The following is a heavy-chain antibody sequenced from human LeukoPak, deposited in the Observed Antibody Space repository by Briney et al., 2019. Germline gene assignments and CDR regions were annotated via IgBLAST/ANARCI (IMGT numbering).Heavy chain of an antibody. CDR3: AREGPRGNSQFDY. CDR1: GFTFSSYA. Sequence: GGSLRLSCAAFGFTFSSYAMHWVRQAPGKGLEWVALIWYDGSNKYYADSVKGRLTISRDNSKNTLYLQMNSLRAEDTAVYYCAREGPRGNSQFDYWGQGTLVTVSS. J-gene: IGHJ4*02. V-gene: IGHV3-33*08. CDR2: IWYDGSNK. D-gene: IGHD2/OR15-2a*01.